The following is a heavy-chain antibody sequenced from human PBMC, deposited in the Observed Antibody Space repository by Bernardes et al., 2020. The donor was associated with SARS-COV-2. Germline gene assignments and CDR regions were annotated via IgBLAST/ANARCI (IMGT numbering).Heavy chain of an antibody. CDR1: GFTFSDYY. V-gene: IGHV3-11*01. CDR3: ARDRRSITIFGVVIREAFDI. D-gene: IGHD3-3*01. J-gene: IGHJ3*02. CDR2: ISSSGNTI. Sequence: GGSLRLSCAASGFTFSDYYMTWIRQAPGKGLEWVSYISSSGNTIYYADSVKGRFTISRDNAKNSLYLQMNSLRAEDTAVYYCARDRRSITIFGVVIREAFDIWGLGTMVTVSS.